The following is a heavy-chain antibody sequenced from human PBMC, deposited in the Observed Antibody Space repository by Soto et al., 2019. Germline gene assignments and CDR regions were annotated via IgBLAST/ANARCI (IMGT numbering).Heavy chain of an antibody. V-gene: IGHV4-30-4*01. Sequence: QVQLQESGPGLVKPSQTLSLTCTVSGGSISSGDYYWSWIRQPPGKGLEWIGYIYYSGSTYYNPSLKSRVTISVDTSKNQFSLKLSSVTAADTAVYYCASSNRGEGIVGATHYFDYWGQGTLVTVSS. J-gene: IGHJ4*02. CDR2: IYYSGST. D-gene: IGHD1-26*01. CDR1: GGSISSGDYY. CDR3: ASSNRGEGIVGATHYFDY.